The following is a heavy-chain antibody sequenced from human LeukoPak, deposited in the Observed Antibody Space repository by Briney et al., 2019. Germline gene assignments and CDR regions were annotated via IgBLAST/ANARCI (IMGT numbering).Heavy chain of an antibody. CDR2: IYYSGST. CDR3: ARPSSGSYSYAFDI. Sequence: SETLSLTCTVSGGSISSYYWSWIRQPPGKGLEWIGYIYYSGSTNYNPSLKSRVTLLVDTSKNQVSLKLNSVTAADTAVYYCARPSSGSYSYAFDIWGQGTMLTVSS. D-gene: IGHD3-10*01. CDR1: GGSISSYY. V-gene: IGHV4-59*08. J-gene: IGHJ3*02.